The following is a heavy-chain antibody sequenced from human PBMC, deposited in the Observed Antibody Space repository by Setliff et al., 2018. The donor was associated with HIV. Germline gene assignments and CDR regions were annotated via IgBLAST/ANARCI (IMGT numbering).Heavy chain of an antibody. J-gene: IGHJ4*02. Sequence: TLSLTCTVSGGSISSYCWNWIRQPPGKGLEWIGYIYTSGSVNYNPSLNSRVTISVDTSKNQFSLKVNSVTAADTAVYYCARSPRIGVAGEFEYWGQGTLVTVSS. CDR1: GGSISSYC. CDR3: ARSPRIGVAGEFEY. V-gene: IGHV4-4*09. D-gene: IGHD6-19*01. CDR2: IYTSGSV.